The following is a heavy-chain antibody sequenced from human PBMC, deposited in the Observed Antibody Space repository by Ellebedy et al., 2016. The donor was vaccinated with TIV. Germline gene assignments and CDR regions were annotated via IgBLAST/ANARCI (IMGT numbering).Heavy chain of an antibody. D-gene: IGHD1-26*01. CDR1: GYTFTGYY. Sequence: ASVKVSCKASGYTFTGYYMHWVRQAPGQGLEWMGWINPNSGGTNYAQKFQGRVTMTRDTSISTAYMELSRLRSDDTAVYYCARARRGSYHLYFDYWGQGTLVTVSS. J-gene: IGHJ4*02. CDR2: INPNSGGT. V-gene: IGHV1-2*02. CDR3: ARARRGSYHLYFDY.